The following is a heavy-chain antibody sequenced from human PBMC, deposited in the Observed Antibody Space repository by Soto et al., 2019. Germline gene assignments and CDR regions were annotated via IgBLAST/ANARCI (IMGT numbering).Heavy chain of an antibody. CDR2: INAGNGNT. D-gene: IGHD6-19*01. V-gene: IGHV1-3*01. Sequence: ASVKVSCKASGYTFTSYAMHWVRQAPGQRLEWMGWINAGNGNTKYSQKFQGRVTITRDTSASTAYMELSSLRSEDTAVYYCARDSSGWYYFDYWGQGTLVTVSS. CDR3: ARDSSGWYYFDY. CDR1: GYTFTSYA. J-gene: IGHJ4*02.